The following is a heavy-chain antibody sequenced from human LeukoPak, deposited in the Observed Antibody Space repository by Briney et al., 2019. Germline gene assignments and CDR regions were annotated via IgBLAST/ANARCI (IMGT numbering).Heavy chain of an antibody. CDR1: GFTVSSNY. Sequence: PGGSLRLSCAASGFTVSSNYMSWVRQAPGKGLEWVSVIYSGGSTYYADSVKGRFTISRDNSKNTLFLQMNSLRAEDTAISYCVRSYYYDSSGNRADSFVLWGQGTMVNVFS. D-gene: IGHD3-22*01. V-gene: IGHV3-53*01. J-gene: IGHJ3*01. CDR3: VRSYYYDSSGNRADSFVL. CDR2: IYSGGST.